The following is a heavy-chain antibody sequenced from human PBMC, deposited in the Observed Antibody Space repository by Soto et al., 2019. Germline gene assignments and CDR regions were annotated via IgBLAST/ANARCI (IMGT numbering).Heavy chain of an antibody. CDR2: INPSGGST. CDR3: ARVSSWSCFDY. D-gene: IGHD6-13*01. Sequence: PGGSLRLSCAASGFSFSDSAMHWVRQAPGQGLEWMGIINPSGGSTTYAQKFQGRVTMTRDMSTSTVYMELSSLRSEDTAVYYCARVSSWSCFDYWGQGTLVTSPQ. J-gene: IGHJ4*02. CDR1: GFSFSDSA. V-gene: IGHV1-46*01.